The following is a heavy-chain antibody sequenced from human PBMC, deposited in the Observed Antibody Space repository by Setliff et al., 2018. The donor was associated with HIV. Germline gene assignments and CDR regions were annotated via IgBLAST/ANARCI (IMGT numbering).Heavy chain of an antibody. J-gene: IGHJ4*02. CDR1: GGSLTTYY. CDR3: ARRPPLTTGREYYFDF. CDR2: FYTSGST. Sequence: KASETLSLTCTVSGGSLTTYYWSWLRQPPGKELEWIGYFYTSGSTNYNPSLKSRVTISIDTSKNQFSLKLNAVTAADTAVYYCARRPPLTTGREYYFDFWGQGTLVTVSS. V-gene: IGHV4-4*09. D-gene: IGHD1-1*01.